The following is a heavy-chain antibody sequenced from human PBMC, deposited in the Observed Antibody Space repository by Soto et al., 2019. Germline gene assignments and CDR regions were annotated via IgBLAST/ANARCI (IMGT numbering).Heavy chain of an antibody. J-gene: IGHJ5*02. D-gene: IGHD6-13*01. Sequence: QVQLQESGPGLVKPSQTLSLTCTVSGGPINSPDYYWTWIRQSPGKGLEWIGYLYFNGGTQYNPSLRTPVSMSLDTSKKHFSLKMRSLTAADTAVYYCARGISKYSSWYEPHTWFDAWGPGVLVTVSS. CDR1: GGPINSPDYY. CDR2: LYFNGGT. V-gene: IGHV4-30-4*01. CDR3: ARGISKYSSWYEPHTWFDA.